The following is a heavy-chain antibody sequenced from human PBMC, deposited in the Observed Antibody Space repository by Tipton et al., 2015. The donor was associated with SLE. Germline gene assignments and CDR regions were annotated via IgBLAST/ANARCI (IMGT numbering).Heavy chain of an antibody. V-gene: IGHV3-11*01. J-gene: IGHJ6*03. Sequence: YYADSVEGRFTISRDNAKNSLYLQMNNLRAEDTAVYYCARAGIPPYYYYYMDVWGKGTTVTVSS. D-gene: IGHD6-13*01. CDR3: ARAGIPPYYYYYMDV.